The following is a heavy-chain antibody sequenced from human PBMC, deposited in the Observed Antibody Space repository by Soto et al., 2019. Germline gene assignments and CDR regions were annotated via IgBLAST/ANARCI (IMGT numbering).Heavy chain of an antibody. CDR2: IYYSGST. J-gene: IGHJ5*02. D-gene: IGHD6-25*01. CDR3: ARSPWPAGWFDP. CDR1: GDSISTYY. Sequence: SETLSLTCTISGDSISTYYWTWIRQPPGKGLEWIGYIYYSGSTNYNPSLKSRVTISVDTSKNQFSLRLSSVTAADTAVYYCARSPWPAGWFDPWGQGTLVTVSS. V-gene: IGHV4-59*01.